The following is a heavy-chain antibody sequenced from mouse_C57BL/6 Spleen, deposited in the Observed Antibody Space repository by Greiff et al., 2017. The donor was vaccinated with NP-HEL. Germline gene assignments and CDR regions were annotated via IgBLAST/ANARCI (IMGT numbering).Heavy chain of an antibody. Sequence: QVQLQQPGAELVKPGASVKLSCKASGYTFTSYWMQWVKQRPGQGLEWIGEIDPSDGYTNYNQKFKGKATLTVDTSSSTAYMQLNSLTSEYSAVYYFARWLFGYWGQGTTLTVSS. CDR3: ARWLFGY. J-gene: IGHJ2*01. CDR2: IDPSDGYT. V-gene: IGHV1-50*01. CDR1: GYTFTSYW. D-gene: IGHD2-2*01.